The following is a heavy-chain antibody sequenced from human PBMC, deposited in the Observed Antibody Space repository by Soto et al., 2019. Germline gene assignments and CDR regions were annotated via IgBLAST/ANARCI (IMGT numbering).Heavy chain of an antibody. V-gene: IGHV3-53*01. J-gene: IGHJ4*02. CDR1: GFTISSNY. D-gene: IGHD1-20*01. CDR3: AGSITTPAGFDY. CDR2: IYSGGST. Sequence: GGSLRLSCTASGFTISSNYMIWVRQAPGKGLEWVSVIYSGGSTYYADSVKGRFTISGDNSKYTLYLQMNSLRAEDTAVYYCAGSITTPAGFDYWGRGTLVTVSS.